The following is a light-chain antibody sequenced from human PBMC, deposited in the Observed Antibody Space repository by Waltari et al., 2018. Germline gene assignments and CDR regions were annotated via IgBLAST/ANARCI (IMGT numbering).Light chain of an antibody. V-gene: IGKV3-11*01. CDR1: QSIHNY. CDR3: QQRRNWPLT. J-gene: IGKJ4*01. Sequence: DIVLPQSPATLSLSPGERATLSCRASQSIHNYLAWYQQKPGQAPRLLIYDTSNRATGISARFSGSGFGTDFTLTISSLEPEDFAVYYYQQRRNWPLTFGGGTKVEIK. CDR2: DTS.